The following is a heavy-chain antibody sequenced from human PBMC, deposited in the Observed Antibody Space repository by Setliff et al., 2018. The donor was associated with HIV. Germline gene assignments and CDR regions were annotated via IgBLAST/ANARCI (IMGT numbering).Heavy chain of an antibody. D-gene: IGHD4-4*01. CDR2: SIPKFDVT. V-gene: IGHV1-69*13. J-gene: IGHJ6*03. CDR1: GGTFSTYA. CDR3: ARGGGWWGHSNPNPYYYYMDV. Sequence: GASVKVSCKASGGTFSTYALSWVRQAPGQGLEWMGGSIPKFDVTTYARDRVTINVDVSTNTAYMELRGLRFDDTATYFCARGGGWWGHSNPNPYYYYMDVWGQGTTVTVSS.